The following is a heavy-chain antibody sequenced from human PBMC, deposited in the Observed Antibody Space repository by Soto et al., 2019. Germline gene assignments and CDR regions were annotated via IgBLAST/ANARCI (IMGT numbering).Heavy chain of an antibody. V-gene: IGHV4-31*03. CDR2: IYYCGST. D-gene: IGHD3-10*02. CDR1: GGSISSGGYY. CDR3: ARDYLRDDSYYYYGMDV. J-gene: IGHJ6*02. Sequence: QVQLQESGPGLVKPSQTLSLTCTVSGGSISSGGYYWCWIRQHPGKGLEWIGYIYYCGSTYYNPSLKSRVNISVDTSKNQSSLKLSSVTAADTAVYYCARDYLRDDSYYYYGMDVWGQGTTVTVSS.